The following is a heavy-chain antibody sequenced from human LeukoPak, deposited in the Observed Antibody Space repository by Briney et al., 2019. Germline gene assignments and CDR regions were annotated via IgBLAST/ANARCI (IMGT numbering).Heavy chain of an antibody. CDR1: GFTFSSYA. V-gene: IGHV3-23*01. Sequence: PGGSLRLSCAASGFTFSSYAMSRVRQAPGKGLEWVSAISGSGGSTYYADSVKGRFTISRDNAKNSLYLQMNSLRAEGTALYYCAKSAGARSWYGVIDYWGQGTLVTVSS. D-gene: IGHD6-13*01. CDR2: ISGSGGST. J-gene: IGHJ4*02. CDR3: AKSAGARSWYGVIDY.